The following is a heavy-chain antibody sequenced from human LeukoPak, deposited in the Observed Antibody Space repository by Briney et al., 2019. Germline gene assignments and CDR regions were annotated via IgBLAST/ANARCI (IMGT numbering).Heavy chain of an antibody. D-gene: IGHD3-16*02. V-gene: IGHV1-69*01. CDR3: AGGVYRRDRFVAFDI. CDR1: GGTFSSYA. J-gene: IGHJ3*02. CDR2: IIPIFGTA. Sequence: GASVKVSCKASGGTFSSYAISWERQAPGQGLEWMGGIIPIFGTANYAQKFQGRVTITADESTSTAYMELSSLRSEDTAVYYCAGGVYRRDRFVAFDIWGQGTMVTVSS.